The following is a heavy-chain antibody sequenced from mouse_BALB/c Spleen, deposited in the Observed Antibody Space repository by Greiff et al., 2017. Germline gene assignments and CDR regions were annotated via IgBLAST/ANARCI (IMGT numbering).Heavy chain of an antibody. Sequence: VKLVESGPGLVAPSQSLSITCTVSGFSLTSYGVHWVRQPPGKGLEWLGVIWAGGSTNYNSALMSRLSISKDNSKSQVFLKMNSLQTDDTAMYYCAREYGSSLYWYFDVWGAGTTVTVSS. J-gene: IGHJ1*01. CDR3: AREYGSSLYWYFDV. CDR2: IWAGGST. D-gene: IGHD1-1*01. CDR1: GFSLTSYG. V-gene: IGHV2-9*02.